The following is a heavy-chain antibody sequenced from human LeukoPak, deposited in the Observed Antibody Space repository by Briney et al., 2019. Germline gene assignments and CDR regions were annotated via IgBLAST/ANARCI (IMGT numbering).Heavy chain of an antibody. CDR2: VGGDDRT. J-gene: IGHJ1*01. CDR1: GFTLSRNA. Sequence: GGSLRLSCVASGFTLSRNAMSWVRQVPGRGLEWVSGVGGDDRTHYADSVRGRFTISRDNSMNTVSLHMNRLRVEDTAVYYCAKDLSWWAAADHWGQGALVTVAS. V-gene: IGHV3-23*01. CDR3: AKDLSWWAAADH. D-gene: IGHD2-15*01.